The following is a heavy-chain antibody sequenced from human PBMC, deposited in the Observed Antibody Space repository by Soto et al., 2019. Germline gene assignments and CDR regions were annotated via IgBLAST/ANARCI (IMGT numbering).Heavy chain of an antibody. CDR3: AREMATISLGAFDI. J-gene: IGHJ3*02. CDR1: VFGFISYW. V-gene: IGHV3-74*01. CDR2: TNNDGSAT. Sequence: PGWSLRLSCASSVFGFISYWMHWVRQAPGKGLVWVSRTNNDGSATTYADSVRGRFTSFRDNAKNTLFLQMTSLGVEDTAVYYCAREMATISLGAFDIWGEGTMVTVSS. D-gene: IGHD5-12*01.